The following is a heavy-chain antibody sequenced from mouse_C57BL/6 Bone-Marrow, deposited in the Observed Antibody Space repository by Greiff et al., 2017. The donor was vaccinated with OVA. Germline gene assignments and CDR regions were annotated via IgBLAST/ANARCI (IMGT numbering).Heavy chain of an antibody. CDR1: GYTFTSYG. V-gene: IGHV1-81*01. J-gene: IGHJ1*03. Sequence: QVHVKQSGAELARPGASVKLSCKASGYTFTSYGISWVKQRTGQGLEWIGEIYPRSGNTYYNEKFKGKATLTADKSSSTAYMELRSLTSEDSAVYFCARTGAYYGSSYWYFDVWGTGTTVTVSS. D-gene: IGHD1-1*01. CDR2: IYPRSGNT. CDR3: ARTGAYYGSSYWYFDV.